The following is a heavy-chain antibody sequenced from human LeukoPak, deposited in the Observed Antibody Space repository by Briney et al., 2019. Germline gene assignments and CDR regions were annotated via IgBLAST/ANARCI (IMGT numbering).Heavy chain of an antibody. Sequence: SETLSLTCAVYGGSFSGYYWSWIRQPPGKGLEWIGEINHSGSTNYNPSLKSRVTILIDTSKNQFSLKLSSVTAADTAVYYCARHYSYDSSGYYQPFDYWGQGTLVTVSS. D-gene: IGHD3-22*01. V-gene: IGHV4-34*01. CDR2: INHSGST. CDR3: ARHYSYDSSGYYQPFDY. J-gene: IGHJ4*02. CDR1: GGSFSGYY.